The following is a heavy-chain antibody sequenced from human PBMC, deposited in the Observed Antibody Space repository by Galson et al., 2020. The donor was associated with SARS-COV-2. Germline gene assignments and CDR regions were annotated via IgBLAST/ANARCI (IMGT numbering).Heavy chain of an antibody. V-gene: IGHV1-2*02. D-gene: IGHD2-15*01. Sequence: ASVKVSCKASGYTFTGYYMHWVRQAPGQGLEWMGWINPNSSGTNYAQKFQGRVTMTRDTSISTAYMELSRLRSDDTAVYYCASGYTNCSGGSCYPHGYYYYMDVWGKGTTVTVSS. CDR2: INPNSSGT. CDR3: ASGYTNCSGGSCYPHGYYYYMDV. CDR1: GYTFTGYY. J-gene: IGHJ6*03.